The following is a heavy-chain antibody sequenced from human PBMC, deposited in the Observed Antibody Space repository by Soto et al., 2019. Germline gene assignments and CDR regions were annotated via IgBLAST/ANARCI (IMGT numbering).Heavy chain of an antibody. CDR1: GFTFSSYG. D-gene: IGHD5-12*01. Sequence: GGSLRLSCAASGFTFSSYGMHWVRQAPGKGLEWVAVISYDGSNKYYADSVKGRFTISRDNSKNTLYLQMNSLRAEDTAVYYCAKVQGPLVDLVAPVDDAFDIWGQGKMVTVSS. J-gene: IGHJ3*02. CDR3: AKVQGPLVDLVAPVDDAFDI. CDR2: ISYDGSNK. V-gene: IGHV3-30*18.